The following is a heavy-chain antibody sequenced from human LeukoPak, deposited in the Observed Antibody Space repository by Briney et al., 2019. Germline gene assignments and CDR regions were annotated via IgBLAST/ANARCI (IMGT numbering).Heavy chain of an antibody. J-gene: IGHJ4*02. CDR1: GFTFSSYA. CDR3: ARFLDSGYDI. V-gene: IGHV3-30-3*01. D-gene: IGHD5-12*01. Sequence: PGGSLRLSCAASGFTFSSYAMHWVRQAPGKGLEWVAVISYDGSNKYYAGSVKGRFTISRDNSKNTLYLQMNSLRAEDTAVYYCARFLDSGYDIWGQGTLVTVSS. CDR2: ISYDGSNK.